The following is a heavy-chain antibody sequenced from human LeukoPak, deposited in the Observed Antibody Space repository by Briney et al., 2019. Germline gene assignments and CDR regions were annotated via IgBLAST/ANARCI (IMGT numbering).Heavy chain of an antibody. V-gene: IGHV3-23*05. CDR3: ARGGAFDL. D-gene: IGHD3-10*01. CDR1: GFPFNTFG. CDR2: ITSRGTNT. Sequence: GGSLRLSCAASGFPFNTFGMSWVRQAPGTGLEWVSSITSRGTNTYYADSVKGRSSISRDNSRNTVHLQMNRMRAEDTGVYYCARGGAFDLWGQGTLVTVSS. J-gene: IGHJ3*01.